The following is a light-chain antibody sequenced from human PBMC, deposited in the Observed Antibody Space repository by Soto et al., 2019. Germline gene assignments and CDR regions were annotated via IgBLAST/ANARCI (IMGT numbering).Light chain of an antibody. Sequence: IVLTQSPGTLSLSPGERATLSCRASQSVSSSYLAWYQQKPGQAPRLLIYGASSRATGIPDRFSGSGSGTDFTLIISRLGPEDFAVYYCQQYGSSPYTFGQGTKLEIK. CDR1: QSVSSSY. V-gene: IGKV3-20*01. CDR2: GAS. CDR3: QQYGSSPYT. J-gene: IGKJ2*01.